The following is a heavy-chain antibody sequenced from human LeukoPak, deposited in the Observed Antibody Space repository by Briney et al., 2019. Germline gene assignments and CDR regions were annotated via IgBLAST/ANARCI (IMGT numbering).Heavy chain of an antibody. D-gene: IGHD6-19*01. Sequence: SVKVSCKASGGTFSSYAISWVRQAPGQGLEWMGRIIPILGIANYAQKFQGRVTITADKSTSTAYMELSSLRSEDTAVYYCAACIAVAGHYYFDYWGQGTLVTVSS. J-gene: IGHJ4*02. CDR3: AACIAVAGHYYFDY. V-gene: IGHV1-69*04. CDR1: GGTFSSYA. CDR2: IIPILGIA.